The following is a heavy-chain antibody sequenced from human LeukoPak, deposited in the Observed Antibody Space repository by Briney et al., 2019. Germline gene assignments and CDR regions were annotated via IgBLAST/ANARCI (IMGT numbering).Heavy chain of an antibody. Sequence: ASVKVSCKASGYTFTSYGISWVRQAPGQGLEWMGWISAYNGNTNCAQKFQGRVTITTDESTSTAYMELSSLRSEDTAVYYCARDIPGYDAFDIWGQGTVVTVSS. CDR2: ISAYNGNT. D-gene: IGHD1-1*01. V-gene: IGHV1-18*01. CDR1: GYTFTSYG. CDR3: ARDIPGYDAFDI. J-gene: IGHJ3*02.